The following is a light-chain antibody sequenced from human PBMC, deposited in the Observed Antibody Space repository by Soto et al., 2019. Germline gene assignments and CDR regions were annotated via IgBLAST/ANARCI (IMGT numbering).Light chain of an antibody. CDR2: RNN. V-gene: IGLV1-47*01. CDR3: AAWDDSLSGGV. Sequence: QSVLTQPPSASGTPGQRVTISCSGSSSNIGSNYVYWYQQLPGTAPKLLIYRNNQRPSGVPDRFSGSKSGTSASLAISGLRSEDEADYYCAAWDDSLSGGVFGTGNKVTVL. J-gene: IGLJ1*01. CDR1: SSNIGSNY.